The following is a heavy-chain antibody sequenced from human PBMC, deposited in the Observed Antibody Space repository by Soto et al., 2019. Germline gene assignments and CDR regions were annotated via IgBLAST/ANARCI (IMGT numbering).Heavy chain of an antibody. CDR2: ISSSSSYI. CDR1: GFTFSSYS. D-gene: IGHD2-2*01. V-gene: IGHV3-21*01. J-gene: IGHJ6*02. CDR3: ARDSTVSRYYYYGMDV. Sequence: PGGSLRLSCAASGFTFSSYSMNWVRQAPGKGLEWVSSISSSSSYIYYADSVKGRFTISRDNAKNSLYLQMNSLRAEDTAVYYCARDSTVSRYYYYGMDVWGQGTTDTVS.